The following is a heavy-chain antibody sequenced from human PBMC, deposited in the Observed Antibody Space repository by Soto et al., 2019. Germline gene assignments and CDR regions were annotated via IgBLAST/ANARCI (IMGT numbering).Heavy chain of an antibody. CDR1: GFTFSSYG. CDR3: ARGDILTGYLID. D-gene: IGHD3-9*01. V-gene: IGHV3-33*01. J-gene: IGHJ4*02. Sequence: QVQLVESGGGVVQPGRSLRLSCAASGFTFSSYGMHWVRQAPGKGLEWVAVIWYDGSNKYYADSVKGRFTISRDNSKNTLYLQMNSLRAEDTAVYYCARGDILTGYLIDWGQGTLVTVSS. CDR2: IWYDGSNK.